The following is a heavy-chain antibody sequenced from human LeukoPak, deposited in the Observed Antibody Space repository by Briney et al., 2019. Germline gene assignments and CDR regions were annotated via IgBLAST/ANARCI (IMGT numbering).Heavy chain of an antibody. D-gene: IGHD6-6*01. CDR3: ARAFPDIAARPDGLFDY. Sequence: SETLSHTCAVYGGSFSGYYWSWIRQPPGKGLEWIGEVNHSGSTNYNPSLKSRVTISVDTSKNQFSLKLSSVTAADTAVYYCARAFPDIAARPDGLFDYWGQGTLVTVSS. CDR2: VNHSGST. J-gene: IGHJ4*02. CDR1: GGSFSGYY. V-gene: IGHV4-34*01.